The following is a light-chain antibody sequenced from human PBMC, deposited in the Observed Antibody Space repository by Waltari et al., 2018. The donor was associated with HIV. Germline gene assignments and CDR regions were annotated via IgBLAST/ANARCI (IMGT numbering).Light chain of an antibody. J-gene: IGLJ1*01. V-gene: IGLV2-23*02. CDR1: SSDVGNYNL. CDR2: EVT. Sequence: HSALTQPASVSGSPGQSITISCTGTSSDVGNYNLVSWYQQHPGKAPKLIIYEVTKRPSGISNRLSGSKSGNTASLTISGLQAEDEADYYCAAWNDRLSGYVFGTGTKVTV. CDR3: AAWNDRLSGYV.